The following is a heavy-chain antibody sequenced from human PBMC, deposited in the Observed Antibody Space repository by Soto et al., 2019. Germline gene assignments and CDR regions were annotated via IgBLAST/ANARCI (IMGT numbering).Heavy chain of an antibody. D-gene: IGHD1-26*01. CDR2: IYYSGST. CDR1: GGSISSSSYY. CDR3: ARREPSGSQQRDY. Sequence: SETLSLTCTVSGGSISSSSYYWVWIRQPPGKGLDWIGSIYYSGSTYYNSSLKSRVTISVDTSKNQFSLKLTSVTAADTAVYYCARREPSGSQQRDYWGQGTLVTVSS. V-gene: IGHV4-39*01. J-gene: IGHJ4*02.